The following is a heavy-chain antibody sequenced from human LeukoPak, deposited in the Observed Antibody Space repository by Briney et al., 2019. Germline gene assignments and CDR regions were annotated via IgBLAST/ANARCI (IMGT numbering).Heavy chain of an antibody. CDR3: AKDRITGTTWYLYYFDY. Sequence: GGSLRLSCAASGFTFSSYAMSWVRQAPGKGLEWVSAISGSGGSTYYADSVKGRFTISRDNSKNTLYLQMNSLRAEDTAVHYCAKDRITGTTWYLYYFDYWGQGTLVTVSS. CDR2: ISGSGGST. V-gene: IGHV3-23*01. CDR1: GFTFSSYA. J-gene: IGHJ4*02. D-gene: IGHD1-7*01.